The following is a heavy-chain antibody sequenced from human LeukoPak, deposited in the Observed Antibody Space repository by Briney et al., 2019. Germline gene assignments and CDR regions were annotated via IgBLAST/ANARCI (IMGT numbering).Heavy chain of an antibody. CDR1: GGSISSSNW. D-gene: IGHD3-22*01. CDR3: ASAGHDGIGYKVC. V-gene: IGHV4-4*02. J-gene: IGHJ4*02. Sequence: SGTLSLTCAVSGGSISSSNWWSWVRQPPGKGLEWIGEIYHSGSANYNPSLKSRVTISVDKSKNQFSLRLSPVTAADTAVYYCASAGHDGIGYKVCWGQGTLVTVSS. CDR2: IYHSGSA.